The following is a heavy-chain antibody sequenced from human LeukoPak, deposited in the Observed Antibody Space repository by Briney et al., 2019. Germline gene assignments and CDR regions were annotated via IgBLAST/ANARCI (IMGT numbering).Heavy chain of an antibody. CDR3: AHTVRAGGSGPIGRLDY. Sequence: SVKVSCKASGDTFSSYAISWVRQAPGQGLEWMGRNIPIFGTANYAHEFQGRVTITTDESTSTAYMELSSQRSEDTAVYYCAHTVRAGGSGPIGRLDYWGQGTLVTVSS. D-gene: IGHD2-15*01. CDR2: NIPIFGTA. V-gene: IGHV1-69*05. J-gene: IGHJ4*02. CDR1: GDTFSSYA.